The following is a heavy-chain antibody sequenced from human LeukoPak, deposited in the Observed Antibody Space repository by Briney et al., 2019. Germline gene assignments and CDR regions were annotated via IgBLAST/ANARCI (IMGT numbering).Heavy chain of an antibody. J-gene: IGHJ5*02. CDR3: ARAQDIVVVVAATDNWFDP. CDR1: GGTLSSYA. D-gene: IGHD2-15*01. Sequence: SVKVSCKASGGTLSSYAISWVRQAPGQGLEWMGGIIPIFGTANYAQKFQGRVTITADKSTSTAYMELSSLRSEDTAVYYCARAQDIVVVVAATDNWFDPWGQGTLVTVSS. CDR2: IIPIFGTA. V-gene: IGHV1-69*06.